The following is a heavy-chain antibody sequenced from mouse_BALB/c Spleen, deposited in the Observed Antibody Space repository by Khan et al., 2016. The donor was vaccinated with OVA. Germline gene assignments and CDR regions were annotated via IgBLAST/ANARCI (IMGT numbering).Heavy chain of an antibody. CDR2: INPITGYI. D-gene: IGHD2-3*01. V-gene: IGHV1-7*01. CDR3: ARAEVYDFYYAWFAY. J-gene: IGHJ3*01. Sequence: QVQLKESGAELAKPGASVKMSCKASGYTFTSYWIHWVKQRPGQGLEWIGYINPITGYIDYNQKFQDKATLTADTSTSTAYMPLSNLTSNDSAVYYCARAEVYDFYYAWFAYWGQGTLVTVSA. CDR1: GYTFTSYW.